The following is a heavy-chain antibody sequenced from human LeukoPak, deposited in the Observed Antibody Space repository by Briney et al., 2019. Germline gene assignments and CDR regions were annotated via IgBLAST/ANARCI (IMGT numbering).Heavy chain of an antibody. CDR2: MNPNSGNT. V-gene: IGHV1-8*01. D-gene: IGHD5-18*01. CDR3: ARGGGYSYGPTKYYYYYMDV. CDR1: GYTLTSYE. J-gene: IGHJ6*03. Sequence: ASVKVSCKASGYTLTSYEINGVREATGHGREWMGWMNPNSGNTGYAQKFQGRVTMTRNTSISTAYMELSRLRSEDTAVYYCARGGGYSYGPTKYYYYYMDVWGKGTTVTVSS.